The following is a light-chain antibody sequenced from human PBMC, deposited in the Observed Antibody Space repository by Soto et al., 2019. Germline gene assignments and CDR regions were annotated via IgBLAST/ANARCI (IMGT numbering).Light chain of an antibody. CDR3: SSYTSSRTVV. CDR2: DVS. CDR1: SSDVGGYNY. V-gene: IGLV2-14*01. Sequence: QSVLTQPASVSGSPGQSITISCTGTSSDVGGYNYVSWYQQHPGKAPKLMIYDVSNRPSGVSNLFSGSKSGNTASLTISGLQAEDEADYYCSSYTSSRTVVFGGGTKVNVL. J-gene: IGLJ2*01.